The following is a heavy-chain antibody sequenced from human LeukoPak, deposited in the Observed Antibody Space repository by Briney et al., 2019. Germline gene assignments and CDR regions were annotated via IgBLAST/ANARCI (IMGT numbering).Heavy chain of an antibody. CDR1: GGSISSYY. D-gene: IGHD4-17*01. CDR3: ARETVTTVLDY. Sequence: PSETLSLTCTVSGGSISSYYWSWIRQPPGKGLEWIGYIYYSGSTNYNPSLKSRVTISVDTSKNQFSLKLSPVTAADTAVYYCARETVTTVLDYWGQGTLVTVSS. J-gene: IGHJ4*02. V-gene: IGHV4-59*12. CDR2: IYYSGST.